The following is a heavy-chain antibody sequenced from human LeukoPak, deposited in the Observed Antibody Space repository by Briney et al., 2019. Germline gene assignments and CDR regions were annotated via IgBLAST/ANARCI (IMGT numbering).Heavy chain of an antibody. V-gene: IGHV3-66*01. Sequence: PGGSLRLSCAASGFTVSSNYMSWVRQAPGKGLEWVSVIYSGGSTYYADSVKGRFTISRDNSKNTLYPQMNSLRAEDTAVYYCARDHAGVNGKDVWGQGTTVTVSS. CDR3: ARDHAGVNGKDV. D-gene: IGHD2-2*01. CDR1: GFTVSSNY. J-gene: IGHJ6*02. CDR2: IYSGGST.